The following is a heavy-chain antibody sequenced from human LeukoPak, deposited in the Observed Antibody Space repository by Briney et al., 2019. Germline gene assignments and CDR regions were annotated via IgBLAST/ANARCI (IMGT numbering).Heavy chain of an antibody. CDR3: AKSHCDSTSCYLVGSFYFDY. CDR1: GFTFDDYA. CDR2: ISWNSGSI. Sequence: GGSLRLSCAASGFTFDDYATHWVRQAPGKGLEWVSGISWNSGSIAYADSVKGRFTISRDNAKNSLHLQMNSLRAEDTALYYCAKSHCDSTSCYLVGSFYFDYWGQGTLVTVSS. V-gene: IGHV3-9*01. D-gene: IGHD2-2*01. J-gene: IGHJ4*02.